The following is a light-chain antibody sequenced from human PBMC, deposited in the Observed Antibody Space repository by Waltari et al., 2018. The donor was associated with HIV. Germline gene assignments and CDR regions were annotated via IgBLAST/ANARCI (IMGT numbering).Light chain of an antibody. V-gene: IGLV1-47*01. CDR1: SSNIVSHS. CDR3: AAWDDSLSVV. CDR2: RNN. J-gene: IGLJ3*02. Sequence: QSVLTQPPSASGTPGQRVTISCSGISSNIVSHSVYWYQQLPGTAPKLLIYRNNKRPSGVPDRFSGSKSGTSASLAISGLRSEDEDDYYCAAWDDSLSVVFGGGTKLTVL.